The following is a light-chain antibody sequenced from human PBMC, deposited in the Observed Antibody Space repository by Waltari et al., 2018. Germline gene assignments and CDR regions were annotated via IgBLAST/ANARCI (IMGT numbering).Light chain of an antibody. CDR1: QTVTNY. Sequence: EIVFTQSPATLSLSPGEGATLSCRASQTVTNYLAWYQQKPGQAPRLLIFDASNRATGIPARFSGSGSGTDFTLTISSLEPEDFAVYFCQHRSNFTFGGGTRVEIK. J-gene: IGKJ4*01. V-gene: IGKV3-11*01. CDR3: QHRSNFT. CDR2: DAS.